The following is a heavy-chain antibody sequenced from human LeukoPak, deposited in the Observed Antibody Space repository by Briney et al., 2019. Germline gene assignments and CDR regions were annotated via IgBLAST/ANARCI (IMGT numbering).Heavy chain of an antibody. V-gene: IGHV1-18*01. CDR2: ISAYNGNT. Sequence: GASVKVSCKASGYTFTSYGISWVRQAPGQGLEWMGWISAYNGNTNYAQKLQGRVTMTTDTSTSTAYMELRSLRSDDTAVYYCAREAARQWLSEYYFDYWGQGTLVTVSS. CDR1: GYTFTSYG. CDR3: AREAARQWLSEYYFDY. J-gene: IGHJ4*02. D-gene: IGHD3-22*01.